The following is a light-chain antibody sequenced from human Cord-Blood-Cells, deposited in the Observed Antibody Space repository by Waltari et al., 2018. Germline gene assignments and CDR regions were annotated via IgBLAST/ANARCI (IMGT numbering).Light chain of an antibody. Sequence: QSALTQPASVSGSPGQSITISCTGTSSDVGGYNYVSWDQQHPGKPPKLMIYDVSNRPSVVSNRFSGAKSGNTASLTISGLQAEDEADYYCSSYTSSSRVFGGGTKLTVL. CDR1: SSDVGGYNY. V-gene: IGLV2-14*03. CDR2: DVS. J-gene: IGLJ3*02. CDR3: SSYTSSSRV.